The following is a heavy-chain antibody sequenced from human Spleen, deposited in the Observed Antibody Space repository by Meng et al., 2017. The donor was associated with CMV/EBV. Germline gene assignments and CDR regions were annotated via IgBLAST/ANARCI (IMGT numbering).Heavy chain of an antibody. Sequence: GESLKISCAASGFTFSGSAMHWVRQASGKGLEWVGRIRSKANSYATAYAASVKGRFTISRDDSKNTAYLQMNSLKTEDTAVYYGTAPQSPVGWGQGTLVTVSS. CDR1: GFTFSGSA. D-gene: IGHD1-26*01. CDR2: IRSKANSYAT. CDR3: TAPQSPVG. V-gene: IGHV3-73*01. J-gene: IGHJ4*02.